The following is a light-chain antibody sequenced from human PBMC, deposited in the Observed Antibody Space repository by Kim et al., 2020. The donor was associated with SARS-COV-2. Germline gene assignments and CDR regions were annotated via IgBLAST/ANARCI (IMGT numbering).Light chain of an antibody. CDR3: QQYNNFPYT. CDR2: GAS. CDR1: QSVSSN. V-gene: IGKV3-15*01. J-gene: IGKJ2*01. Sequence: SVSPGERATLSCRASQSVSSNLAWYQQKPGQAPRLLIYGASTRATGIPARFSGSGSGTEFTLTISSLHSEDFAVYYCQQYNNFPYTFGQGTKLEI.